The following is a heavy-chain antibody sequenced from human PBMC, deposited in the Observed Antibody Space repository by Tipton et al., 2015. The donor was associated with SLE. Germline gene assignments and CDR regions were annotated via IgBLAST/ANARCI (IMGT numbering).Heavy chain of an antibody. CDR1: GGSISSYY. J-gene: IGHJ6*03. V-gene: IGHV4-59*12. D-gene: IGHD1-26*01. CDR3: ARSVGDPPRYYYYYMDV. Sequence: TLSLTCTVSGGSISSYYWSWIRQPPGKGLEWIGSIYYSGSTYYNPSLKSRVTISVDTSKNQFSLKLSSVTAADTAVYYCARSVGDPPRYYYYYMDVWGKGTTVTVSS. CDR2: IYYSGST.